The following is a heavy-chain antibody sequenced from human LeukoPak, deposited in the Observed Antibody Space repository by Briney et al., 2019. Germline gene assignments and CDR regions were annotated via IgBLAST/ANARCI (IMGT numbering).Heavy chain of an antibody. CDR1: GGSISSGGYS. CDR3: ARAGSEYYDFWSGYSNPDYFDY. Sequence: SQTLSLTCTVSGGSISSGGYSWSWIRQHPGKGLEWIGYIYYSGSTYYNPSLKSRVTISVDTSKNQFSLKLSSVTAADTAVYYCARAGSEYYDFWSGYSNPDYFDYWGQGTLVTVSS. J-gene: IGHJ4*02. CDR2: IYYSGST. V-gene: IGHV4-31*03. D-gene: IGHD3-3*01.